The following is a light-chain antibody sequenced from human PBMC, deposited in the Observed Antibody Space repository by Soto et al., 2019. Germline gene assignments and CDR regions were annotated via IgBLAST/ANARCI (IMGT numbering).Light chain of an antibody. J-gene: IGLJ1*01. CDR2: EIN. CDR3: SSFAGSNNFPYV. V-gene: IGLV2-8*01. Sequence: QSVLTQPPSASGSPGQSVTISCTGTSSDVGAYDYVSWYQQHPGKAPKLMIYEINKRHSGVPDRFSVSKSGNTASLTVSGLQAEDEADYYCSSFAGSNNFPYVFGTGTKVTGL. CDR1: SSDVGAYDY.